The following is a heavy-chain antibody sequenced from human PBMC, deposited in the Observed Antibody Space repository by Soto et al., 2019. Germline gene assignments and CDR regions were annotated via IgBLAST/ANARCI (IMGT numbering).Heavy chain of an antibody. CDR3: ARSMDGSGSYYSRGYYYGMDV. CDR2: IYHSGST. V-gene: IGHV4-4*02. J-gene: IGHJ6*02. CDR1: SGSIDNVYW. D-gene: IGHD3-10*01. Sequence: SETLSLTCAVSSGSIDNVYWWSWVRQPPGKGLEWIGEIYHSGSTNYNPSLKSRVTISVDKSKNQFSLKLSSVTAADTAVYYCARSMDGSGSYYSRGYYYGMDVWGQGTTVTSP.